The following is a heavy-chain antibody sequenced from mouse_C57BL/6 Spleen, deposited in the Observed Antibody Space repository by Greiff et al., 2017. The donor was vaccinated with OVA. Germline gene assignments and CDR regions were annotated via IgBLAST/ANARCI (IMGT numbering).Heavy chain of an antibody. V-gene: IGHV1-74*01. CDR2: IHPSDSDT. CDR1: GYTFTSYW. D-gene: IGHD2-3*01. J-gene: IGHJ3*01. Sequence: QVQLQQPGAELVKPGASVKVSCKASGYTFTSYWMHWVKQRPGQGLEWIGRIHPSDSDTNYNQKFKGKATLTVDKSSSTAYMQLSSLTSEDSAVYYCAIHEGYYLAWFAYWGQGTLGTVSA. CDR3: AIHEGYYLAWFAY.